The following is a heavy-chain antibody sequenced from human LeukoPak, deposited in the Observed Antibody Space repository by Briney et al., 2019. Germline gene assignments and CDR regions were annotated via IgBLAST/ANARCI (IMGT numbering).Heavy chain of an antibody. V-gene: IGHV3-9*03. D-gene: IGHD1-7*01. J-gene: IGHJ4*02. CDR2: INWNSGST. Sequence: GGSLRLSCAASGFNFNDYAMHWVRQAPGKGLEWVSGINWNSGSTGYAASVRGRFTISRDNANSSLYLQMNSLRAEDMAFYYCVKDNGEAGTTHFDSWGQGTLVTVSS. CDR3: VKDNGEAGTTHFDS. CDR1: GFNFNDYA.